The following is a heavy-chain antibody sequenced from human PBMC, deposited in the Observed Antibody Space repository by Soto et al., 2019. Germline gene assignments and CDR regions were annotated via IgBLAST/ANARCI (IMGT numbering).Heavy chain of an antibody. V-gene: IGHV3-30*18. J-gene: IGHJ4*02. CDR1: GFTFRTYG. Sequence: GGSLRLSCAASGFTFRTYGIHWVRQAPGKGLEWVAVISHDGSKKDYVDYVKGRFTLSRDNSKNTRYLKMNSLKAEDTAVYYCAKDRRYYGSGSYGGGFDYWGQGTLVTVSS. D-gene: IGHD3-10*01. CDR2: ISHDGSKK. CDR3: AKDRRYYGSGSYGGGFDY.